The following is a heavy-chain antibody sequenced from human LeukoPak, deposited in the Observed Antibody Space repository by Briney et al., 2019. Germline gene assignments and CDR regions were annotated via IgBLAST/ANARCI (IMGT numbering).Heavy chain of an antibody. V-gene: IGHV4-4*02. CDR2: IYQSGST. D-gene: IGHD2-15*01. Sequence: SETLSLTCVVSGGSISSSSWWSWVRQPPGKGLEWIGEIYQSGSTNYNPSLKSRATISVDKSKNQFSLNLTSVTAADTAVYYCARTVVVVAATPLDYFDYWGQGTLVTVSS. CDR3: ARTVVVVAATPLDYFDY. CDR1: GGSISSSSW. J-gene: IGHJ4*02.